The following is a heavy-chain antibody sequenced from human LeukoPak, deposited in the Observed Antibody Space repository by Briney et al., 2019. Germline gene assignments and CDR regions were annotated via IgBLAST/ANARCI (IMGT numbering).Heavy chain of an antibody. CDR1: GGSISSYY. CDR3: AREGYYENFDY. J-gene: IGHJ4*02. D-gene: IGHD3-22*01. CDR2: IYYSGST. Sequence: KASETLSLTCTVSGGSISSYYWSWIRQPPGKGLEWIGYIYYSGSTNYNPSLKSRVTISVDTSKNQFSLKLSSVTAADTAVYYCAREGYYENFDYWGQGTLVTVSX. V-gene: IGHV4-59*01.